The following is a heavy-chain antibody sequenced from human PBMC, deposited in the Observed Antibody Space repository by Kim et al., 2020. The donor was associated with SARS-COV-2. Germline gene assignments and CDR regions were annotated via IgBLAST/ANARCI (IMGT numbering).Heavy chain of an antibody. Sequence: YADAVKGRFTISRDNSKNTLYLQMNSLRAEDTAVYYCAKVDFWSGYYPLIWGQGTMVTVSS. D-gene: IGHD3-3*01. CDR3: AKVDFWSGYYPLI. J-gene: IGHJ3*02. V-gene: IGHV3-23*01.